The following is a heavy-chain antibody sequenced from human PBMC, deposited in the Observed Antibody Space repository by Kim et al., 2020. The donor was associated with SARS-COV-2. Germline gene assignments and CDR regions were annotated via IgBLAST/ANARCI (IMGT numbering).Heavy chain of an antibody. CDR2: IYTSGST. Sequence: SETLSLTCTVSGGSISSGSYYWSWIRQPAGKGLEWIGRIYTSGSTNYNPSLKSRVTISVDTTKNQFSLKLSSVTAADTAVYYCAREEGYCSGGSCYPAYYYYGMDVWGPGTSVTVSS. D-gene: IGHD2-15*01. J-gene: IGHJ6*02. CDR3: AREEGYCSGGSCYPAYYYYGMDV. V-gene: IGHV4-61*02. CDR1: GGSISSGSYY.